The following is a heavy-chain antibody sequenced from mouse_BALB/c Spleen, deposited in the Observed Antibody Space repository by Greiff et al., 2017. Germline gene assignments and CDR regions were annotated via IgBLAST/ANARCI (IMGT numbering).Heavy chain of an antibody. CDR1: GYTFTDYA. CDR2: ISTYYGDA. J-gene: IGHJ3*01. V-gene: IGHV1S137*01. CDR3: ARPYRYDSWFAY. D-gene: IGHD2-14*01. Sequence: QVQLQQSGAELVRPGVSVKISCKGSGYTFTDYAMHWVKQSHAKSLEWIGVISTYYGDASYNQKFKGKATMTVDKSSSTAYMELARLTSEDSAIYYCARPYRYDSWFAYWGQGTLVTVSA.